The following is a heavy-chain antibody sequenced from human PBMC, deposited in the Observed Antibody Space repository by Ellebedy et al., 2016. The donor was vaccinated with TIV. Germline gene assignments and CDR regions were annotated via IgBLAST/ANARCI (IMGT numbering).Heavy chain of an antibody. J-gene: IGHJ6*02. V-gene: IGHV1-3*01. CDR2: INAGNGNT. Sequence: ASVKVSXXASGYTFTSYAMHWVRQAPGQRLEWMGWINAGNGNTKYSQKFQGRVTITRDTSASTAYMELSSLRSEDTAVYYCARVLPAAMGFYYYYGKDVWGQGTTVTVSS. CDR3: ARVLPAAMGFYYYYGKDV. CDR1: GYTFTSYA. D-gene: IGHD2-2*01.